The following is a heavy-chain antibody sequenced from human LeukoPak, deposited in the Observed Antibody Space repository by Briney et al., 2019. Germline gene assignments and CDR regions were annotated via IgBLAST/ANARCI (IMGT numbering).Heavy chain of an antibody. J-gene: IGHJ4*02. V-gene: IGHV3-23*01. CDR1: GFTYSSFA. CDR3: AKDRAGRRWTHFPIDN. CDR2: ISDSGDST. Sequence: GGSLRLSCVASGFTYSSFAMNWVRQAPGKGLEWVSSISDSGDSTYYADSVQGRFTISRDNSKNTLYLQMSSLRAEDTAVYYCAKDRAGRRWTHFPIDNWGQGTLVTVSS. D-gene: IGHD5-24*01.